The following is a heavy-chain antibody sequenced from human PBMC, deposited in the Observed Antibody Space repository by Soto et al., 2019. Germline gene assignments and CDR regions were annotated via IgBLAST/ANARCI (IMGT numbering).Heavy chain of an antibody. CDR2: ISTYHDHT. CDR3: AISRKGGGYDRNFDS. D-gene: IGHD5-12*01. Sequence: QGQLVQSGAEVKKPGASVKVSCKTSGYSFTTYGIAWVRQSPGQGLEWMGWISTYHDHTNYAQKFEDRLTMTKDTSTTTAYMELRSLTSDDTAVYYCAISRKGGGYDRNFDSWGQGTLVTVSS. CDR1: GYSFTTYG. V-gene: IGHV1-18*01. J-gene: IGHJ4*02.